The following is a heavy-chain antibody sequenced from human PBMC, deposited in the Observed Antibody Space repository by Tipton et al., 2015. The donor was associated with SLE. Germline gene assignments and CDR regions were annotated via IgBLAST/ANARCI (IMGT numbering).Heavy chain of an antibody. J-gene: IGHJ5*01. D-gene: IGHD2-15*01. CDR3: ATHRRWSSPLDS. CDR2: FSPYNGNT. V-gene: IGHV1-18*01. Sequence: QVQLVQSGAEVKKPGASVKVSCKASDYSFSSYGVSWVRQAPGQGLEWIGWFSPYNGNTNSAQILQGRVTMTTDTSTSTAYMELRSLRSADTAVYYCATHRRWSSPLDSWGQGTLVTVS. CDR1: DYSFSSYG.